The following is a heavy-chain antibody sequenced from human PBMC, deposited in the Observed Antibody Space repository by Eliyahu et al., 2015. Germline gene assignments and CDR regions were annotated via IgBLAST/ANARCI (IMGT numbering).Heavy chain of an antibody. CDR2: IYHSGST. CDR1: GGSISSGGYS. D-gene: IGHD3-3*01. J-gene: IGHJ4*02. Sequence: QLQLQESGSGLVKPSQTLSLTCAVSGGSISSGGYSWSWIRQPPGKGLEWIGYIYHSGSTYYNPSLKSRVTISVDRSKNQFSLKLSSVTAADTAVYYCASNFDFWSGYLYYWGQGTLVTVSS. CDR3: ASNFDFWSGYLYY. V-gene: IGHV4-30-2*01.